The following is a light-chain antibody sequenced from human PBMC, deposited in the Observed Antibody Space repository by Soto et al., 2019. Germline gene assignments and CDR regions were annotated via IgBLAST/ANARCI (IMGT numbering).Light chain of an antibody. CDR1: TSHVGSEH. Sequence: HSVLTQPPSVSRTPGQSITISCSCSTSHVGSEHVYWYQQVPGTAPRLLVYSNNQRPSGVPDRFSGSKSGNTASLTVSGLQAEDEADYYCSSYAGSSNVFGTGTEV. CDR3: SSYAGSSNV. V-gene: IGLV1-44*01. CDR2: SNN. J-gene: IGLJ1*01.